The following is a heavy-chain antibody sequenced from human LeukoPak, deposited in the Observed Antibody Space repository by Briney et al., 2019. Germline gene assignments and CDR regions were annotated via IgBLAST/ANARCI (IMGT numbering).Heavy chain of an antibody. Sequence: ASVTVSCKASGYTFTNFDINWVRQTTGQGLEWMGWMKSKSGDTGYAQTFQGRITMTRNTSINTAYMELSSLKSEDTAKYYCVRVGWYGDYWGRGTLVTVSS. J-gene: IGHJ4*02. CDR3: VRVGWYGDY. D-gene: IGHD6-19*01. V-gene: IGHV1-8*01. CDR1: GYTFTNFD. CDR2: MKSKSGDT.